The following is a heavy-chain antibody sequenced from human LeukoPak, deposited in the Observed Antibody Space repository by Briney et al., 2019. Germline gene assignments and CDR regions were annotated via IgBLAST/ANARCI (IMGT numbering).Heavy chain of an antibody. CDR1: GGTFSTYT. CDR2: ISAYNGNT. V-gene: IGHV1-18*01. CDR3: ARDEDTALAPGGY. D-gene: IGHD5-18*01. J-gene: IGHJ4*02. Sequence: ASVKVSCKASGGTFSTYTIIWVRQAPGQGLEWMGWISAYNGNTNYAQKVQGRVTMTTDTSTSTAYMELRSLRSDDTAVYYCARDEDTALAPGGYWGQGTLVTVSS.